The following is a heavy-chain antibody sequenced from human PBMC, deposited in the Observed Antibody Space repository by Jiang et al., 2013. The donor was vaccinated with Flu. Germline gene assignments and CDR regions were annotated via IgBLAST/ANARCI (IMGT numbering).Heavy chain of an antibody. V-gene: IGHV4-34*01. Sequence: LLKPSETLSLTCAVYGGSFSGYYWSWIRQPPGKGLEWIGEINHSGSTNYNPSLKSRVTISVDTSKNQFSPKLSSVTAADTAVYYCAREGGFGGDSFMDVWGQGTTVTVSS. CDR2: INHSGST. CDR3: AREGGFGGDSFMDV. CDR1: GGSFSGYY. J-gene: IGHJ6*02. D-gene: IGHD2-21*01.